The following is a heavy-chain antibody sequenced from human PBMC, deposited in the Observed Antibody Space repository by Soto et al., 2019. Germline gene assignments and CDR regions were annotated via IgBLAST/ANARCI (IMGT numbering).Heavy chain of an antibody. V-gene: IGHV1-69*08. CDR1: GGTFSSYT. CDR3: AREGYYDSSGYCYDWYFDL. Sequence: QVQLVQSGAEVKKPGSSVKVSCKASGGTFSSYTISWVRQAPGQGLEWMGRIIPILGIANYAQKFQGRVTITADKSTTTAYMELSSLRSEETAVYYCAREGYYDSSGYCYDWYFDLWGRGTLVTVSS. CDR2: IIPILGIA. J-gene: IGHJ2*01. D-gene: IGHD3-22*01.